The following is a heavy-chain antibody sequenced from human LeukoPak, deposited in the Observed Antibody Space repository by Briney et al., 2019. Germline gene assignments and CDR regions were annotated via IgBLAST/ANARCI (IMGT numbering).Heavy chain of an antibody. CDR1: DGSVSRGSYY. V-gene: IGHV4-61*01. Sequence: SETLSLTCTVSDGSVSRGSYYWSWIRQPPXKGLEWIGYIYYSGSTNYNPSLKSRVTISVDTSKNQFSLKLSSVTDADTAVYYCARDPRSSGYCSGGSCSDWFDPWGQGTLVTVSS. D-gene: IGHD2-15*01. J-gene: IGHJ5*02. CDR2: IYYSGST. CDR3: ARDPRSSGYCSGGSCSDWFDP.